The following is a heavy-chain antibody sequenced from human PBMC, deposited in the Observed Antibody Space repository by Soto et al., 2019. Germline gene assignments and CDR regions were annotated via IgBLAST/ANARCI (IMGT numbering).Heavy chain of an antibody. CDR2: IKSDGSWA. CDR3: VRGDGDYYDGNGYLGRH. V-gene: IGHV3-74*01. Sequence: EVQLVESGGGLVQPGVSLRLSCTASGFTFSSYWMHWVRQAPGKGLEWVSRIKSDGSWALYADSMAGRLTISRDNAKNTLYLQMNRLRAEDTAVYYCVRGDGDYYDGNGYLGRHWGQGTLVTVSS. D-gene: IGHD3-22*01. CDR1: GFTFSSYW. J-gene: IGHJ4*02.